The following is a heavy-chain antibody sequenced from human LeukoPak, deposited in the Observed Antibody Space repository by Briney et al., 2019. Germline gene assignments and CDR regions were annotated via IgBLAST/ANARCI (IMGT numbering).Heavy chain of an antibody. CDR3: AKGVQYYYDSSVYFDY. D-gene: IGHD3-22*01. CDR2: ISGSGGST. V-gene: IGHV3-23*01. CDR1: GFTFSSYA. J-gene: IGHJ4*02. Sequence: PGGSLRLSCAASGFTFSSYAMSWVRQAPGKGLEGVSAISGSGGSTYYADSVKGRFTISRDNSKNPLYLQMNSLRAEDTAVYYCAKGVQYYYDSSVYFDYWGQGTLVTVSS.